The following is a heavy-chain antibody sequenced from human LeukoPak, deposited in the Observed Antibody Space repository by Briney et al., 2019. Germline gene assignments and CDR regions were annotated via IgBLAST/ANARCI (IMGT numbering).Heavy chain of an antibody. CDR2: IYTSGST. CDR3: ARYSGSYWVWAFDI. D-gene: IGHD1-26*01. V-gene: IGHV4-61*02. J-gene: IGHJ3*02. Sequence: PSQTLSLTCTVSGGSISSGSYYWRWIRQPAGKGLEWIGRIYTSGSTNYNPSLKSRVTISVDTSKNQFSLKLSSVTAADTAVYYCARYSGSYWVWAFDIWGQGTMVTVSS. CDR1: GGSISSGSYY.